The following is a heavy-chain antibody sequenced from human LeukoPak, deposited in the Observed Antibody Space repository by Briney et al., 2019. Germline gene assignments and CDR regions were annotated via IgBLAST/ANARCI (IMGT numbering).Heavy chain of an antibody. V-gene: IGHV1-18*04. J-gene: IGHJ4*02. CDR2: ISAYNGNT. Sequence: ASVKVSCKASGYTFTGYYMHWVRQAPGQGLEWMGWISAYNGNTNYAQKLQGRVTMTTDTSTSTAYMELRSLRSDDTAVYYCARIGSPAPFMVTDYWGQGTLVTVSS. D-gene: IGHD5-18*01. CDR3: ARIGSPAPFMVTDY. CDR1: GYTFTGYY.